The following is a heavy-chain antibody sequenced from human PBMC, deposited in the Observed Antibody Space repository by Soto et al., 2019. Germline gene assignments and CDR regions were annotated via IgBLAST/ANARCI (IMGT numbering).Heavy chain of an antibody. CDR1: GYTFTSYG. J-gene: IGHJ5*02. CDR2: ISAYNGNT. D-gene: IGHD3-3*01. V-gene: IGHV1-18*04. CDR3: ARDTSRTGAYYDFWSGYRNWFDP. Sequence: QVQLVQSGAEVKKPGASVKVSCKASGYTFTSYGISWVRQAPGQGLEWMGWISAYNGNTNYAQKLQGRDTMTTDTSTSTAYMELRSLRSDDTAVYYCARDTSRTGAYYDFWSGYRNWFDPWGQGTLVTVSS.